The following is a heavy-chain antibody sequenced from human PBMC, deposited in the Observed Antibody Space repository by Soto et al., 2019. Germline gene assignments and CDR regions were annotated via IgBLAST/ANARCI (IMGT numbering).Heavy chain of an antibody. CDR3: ARDGETVTTLSGGWYFDL. CDR2: INAGNGNT. J-gene: IGHJ2*01. Sequence: ASVKVSCKASGYTFTSYAMHWVRQAPGQRLEWMGWINAGNGNTKYSQKFQGRVTITRDTSASTAYMELSSLGSEDTAVYYCARDGETVTTLSGGWYFDLWGRGTLVTVSS. V-gene: IGHV1-3*01. D-gene: IGHD4-4*01. CDR1: GYTFTSYA.